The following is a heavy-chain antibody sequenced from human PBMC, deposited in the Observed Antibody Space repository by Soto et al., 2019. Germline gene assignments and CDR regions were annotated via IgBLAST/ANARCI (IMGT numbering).Heavy chain of an antibody. J-gene: IGHJ5*02. CDR1: GFTFSNAW. CDR2: IKSKADGGTT. CDR3: TTDLRVWWLPSLNWFDP. Sequence: KTGGTMRLSCAASGFTFSNAWMSWVRQAPGKGLEWVGRIKSKADGGTTDYAAPVKGRFTISRDDSKNTLYLQMNSLKTEDTAVYYCTTDLRVWWLPSLNWFDPVYQGTLDTVST. V-gene: IGHV3-15*01. D-gene: IGHD2-15*01.